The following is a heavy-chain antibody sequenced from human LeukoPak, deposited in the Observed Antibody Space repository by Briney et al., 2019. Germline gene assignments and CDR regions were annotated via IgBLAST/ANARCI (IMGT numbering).Heavy chain of an antibody. V-gene: IGHV4-30-4*01. CDR2: IYYSGST. Sequence: SQTLSLTCTVSGGSISSGDYYWSWIRQPPGKGLEWIGYIYYSGSTYYNPSLKSRVTISVDTSKNQFSLKLSSVTAADTAVYYCARVSYYYILTGYYTRDAFDIWGQGTMVTVSS. CDR1: GGSISSGDYY. CDR3: ARVSYYYILTGYYTRDAFDI. J-gene: IGHJ3*02. D-gene: IGHD3-9*01.